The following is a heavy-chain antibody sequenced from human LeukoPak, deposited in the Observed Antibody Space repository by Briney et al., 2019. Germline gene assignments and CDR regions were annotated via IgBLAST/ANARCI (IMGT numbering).Heavy chain of an antibody. J-gene: IGHJ4*02. CDR3: ARISRYCSGGSCYEEGPFDY. Sequence: PGGSLRLSCAASGFTFSSYSMNWVRQAPGKGLEWVSYISSSSSTIYYADSVKGRFTISRDNAKNSLYLQMNSLRAEDTAVYYCARISRYCSGGSCYEEGPFDYWGQGTLVTVSS. V-gene: IGHV3-48*04. CDR1: GFTFSSYS. CDR2: ISSSSSTI. D-gene: IGHD2-15*01.